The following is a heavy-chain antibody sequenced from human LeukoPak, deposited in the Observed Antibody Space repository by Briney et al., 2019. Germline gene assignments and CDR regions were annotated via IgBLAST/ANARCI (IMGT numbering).Heavy chain of an antibody. CDR3: ARAPYYYDSSGYSNY. CDR1: GGTFSSYA. CDR2: IIPIFGTA. V-gene: IGHV1-69*05. D-gene: IGHD3-22*01. J-gene: IGHJ4*02. Sequence: SVKVSCKASGGTFSSYAIRWVRQAPGQGLEWMGRIIPIFGTANYAQKFQGRVTITTDESTSTAYMELSSLRSEDTAVYYCARAPYYYDSSGYSNYWGQGTLVTVSS.